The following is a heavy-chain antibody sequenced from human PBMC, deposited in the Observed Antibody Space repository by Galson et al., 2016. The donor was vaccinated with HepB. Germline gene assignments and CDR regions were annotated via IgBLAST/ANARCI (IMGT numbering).Heavy chain of an antibody. D-gene: IGHD1-26*01. CDR3: VRDRSVYSGSYFDGVPLYY. CDR2: IFYDGSNK. CDR1: GFTFSNSG. Sequence: SLRLSCAASGFTFSNSGMHWVRQAPGKGLEWVAFIFYDGSNKYYADSVKGRFTISRDNSNNTLYLQMNSLRAEDTAVYYCVRDRSVYSGSYFDGVPLYYWGEGPVVPVSS. J-gene: IGHJ4*02. V-gene: IGHV3-33*08.